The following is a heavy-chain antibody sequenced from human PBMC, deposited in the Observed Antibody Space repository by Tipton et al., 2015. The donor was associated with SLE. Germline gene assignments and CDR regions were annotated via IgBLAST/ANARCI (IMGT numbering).Heavy chain of an antibody. V-gene: IGHV4-59*12. CDR1: GGSISSYY. D-gene: IGHD1-26*01. CDR3: ARDRGRREWELLSDAFDI. J-gene: IGHJ3*02. CDR2: IYYSGST. Sequence: TLSLTCTVSGGSISSYYWSWIRQPPGKGLEWIGYIYYSGSTYYNPSLKSRVTMSVDTSKNQFSLKLSSVTAADTAVYYCARDRGRREWELLSDAFDIWGQGTMVTVSS.